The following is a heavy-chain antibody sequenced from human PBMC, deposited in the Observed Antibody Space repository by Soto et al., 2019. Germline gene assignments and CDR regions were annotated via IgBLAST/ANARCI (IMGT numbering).Heavy chain of an antibody. D-gene: IGHD3-22*01. CDR3: AKDAGYYYDSSGYQAAFDI. CDR2: ISGSGGST. CDR1: GFTFSSYA. V-gene: IGHV3-23*01. J-gene: IGHJ3*02. Sequence: EVQLLESGGGLVQPGGSLRLSCAASGFTFSSYAMSWVRQAPGKGLEWVSAISGSGGSTYYADSVKGRFTISRDNSKNTLYLQMNSLRAEDTAVYHCAKDAGYYYDSSGYQAAFDIWGQGTMVTVSS.